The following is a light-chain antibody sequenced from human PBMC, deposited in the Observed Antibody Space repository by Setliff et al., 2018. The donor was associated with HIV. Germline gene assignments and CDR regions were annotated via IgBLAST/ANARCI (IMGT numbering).Light chain of an antibody. CDR3: HQYYSSPPHT. V-gene: IGKV3D-20*01. CDR2: DAS. Sequence: EIVLTQYPGTLSLSPGERVTLSCWASQSVRSYLAWYQQKPGRAPRLLIHDASTRATGTPDRFSGSGSGTDFTLSIRGVEPEDFGIYYCHQYYSSPPHTFGQGTKVDIK. J-gene: IGKJ2*01. CDR1: QSVRSY.